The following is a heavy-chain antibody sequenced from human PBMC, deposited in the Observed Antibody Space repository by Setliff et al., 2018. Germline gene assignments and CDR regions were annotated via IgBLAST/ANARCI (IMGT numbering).Heavy chain of an antibody. CDR3: ARHGGPAGDAFDI. CDR1: DGSISSDDYY. D-gene: IGHD3-16*01. CDR2: MYYGGST. V-gene: IGHV4-39*01. Sequence: SETLSLTCSVSDGSISSDDYYWAWIRQPPGKGLEWIGSMYYGGSTSYHSPFRSRVTISVDTSKRQFSLGLPSVTAADTAVYFCARHGGPAGDAFDIWGQGTMVTVSS. J-gene: IGHJ3*02.